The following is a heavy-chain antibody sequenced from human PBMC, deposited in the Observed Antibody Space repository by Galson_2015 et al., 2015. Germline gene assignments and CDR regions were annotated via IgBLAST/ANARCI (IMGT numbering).Heavy chain of an antibody. CDR2: VSGHGTTT. V-gene: IGHV3-23*01. Sequence: SLRLCCAAYGFTFSSYAMSWVRPAPGKGLEWVAAVSGHGTTTYYADSVKGRFTISRDSSKNTVFLQMNSLRAEDMAVYYCAKSPGYSSTWGDYFDYWGQGTLVTASS. CDR1: GFTFSSYA. D-gene: IGHD6-13*01. CDR3: AKSPGYSSTWGDYFDY. J-gene: IGHJ4*02.